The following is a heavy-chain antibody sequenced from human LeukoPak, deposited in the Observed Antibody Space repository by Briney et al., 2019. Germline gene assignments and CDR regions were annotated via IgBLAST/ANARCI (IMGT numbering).Heavy chain of an antibody. J-gene: IGHJ4*02. V-gene: IGHV4-39*01. CDR1: GGSISSSSHY. D-gene: IGHD5-24*01. CDR3: ASWPLVDMTTSGLDY. CDR2: IYYSGRA. Sequence: SETLSLTCTVSGGSISSSSHYWGWIRQPPGKGLEWIVTIYYSGRAYYNPSLNSRVTISVDTSKNQFSLKLSSVTAADTAVYYCASWPLVDMTTSGLDYWGQGTLVTVSS.